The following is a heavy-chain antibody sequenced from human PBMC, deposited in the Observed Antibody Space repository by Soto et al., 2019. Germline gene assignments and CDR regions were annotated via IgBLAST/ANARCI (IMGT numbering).Heavy chain of an antibody. V-gene: IGHV3-23*01. CDR3: AKSAELLWFGELLYSDY. CDR1: GFTFSSYA. CDR2: ISGSGGST. Sequence: PGGSLRLSCAASGFTFSSYAMSWVRQAPGKGLEWVSAISGSGGSTYYADSVKGRFTISRDNSKNTLYLQMNSLRAEDTAVYYCAKSAELLWFGELLYSDYWGQGTLVTVSS. D-gene: IGHD3-10*01. J-gene: IGHJ4*02.